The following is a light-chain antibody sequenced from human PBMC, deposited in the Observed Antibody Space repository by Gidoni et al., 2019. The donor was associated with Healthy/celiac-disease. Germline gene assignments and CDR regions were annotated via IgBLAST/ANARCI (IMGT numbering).Light chain of an antibody. J-gene: IGLJ2*01. CDR2: GTS. CDR1: SSNIGAGYD. V-gene: IGLV1-40*01. CDR3: QSYDSSLSGSDVV. Sequence: QSVLTQPPSVSGPPGQRVTISCTGSSSNIGAGYDVHWYQQLPETAAKLRIYGTSSRPSGVPDRFSGSKSGTSASRAITGLQAGDEADYYCQSYDSSLSGSDVVFDGWTKLTVL.